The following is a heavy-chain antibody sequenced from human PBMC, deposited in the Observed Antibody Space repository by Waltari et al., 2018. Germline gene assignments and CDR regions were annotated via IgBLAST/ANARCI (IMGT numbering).Heavy chain of an antibody. CDR2: IYHSGST. J-gene: IGHJ4*02. V-gene: IGHV4-38-2*02. CDR1: GYSISSGYY. D-gene: IGHD6-6*01. CDR3: ARDVAARHIDY. Sequence: QVQLQESGPGLVKPSETLSLTCTVSGYSISSGYYWGWIRQPPGKGLEWIGSIYHSGSTYYNPSLKSRVTISVDTSKNQFSLKLSSVTAADTAVYYCARDVAARHIDYWGQGTLVTVSS.